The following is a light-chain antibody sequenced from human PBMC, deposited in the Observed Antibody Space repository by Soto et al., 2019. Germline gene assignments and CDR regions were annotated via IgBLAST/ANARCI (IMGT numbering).Light chain of an antibody. CDR3: LQHNSYPRLT. CDR1: QGIRND. Sequence: DIQMTQSPSSLSASVVDRVTITCRASQGIRNDLDWYQQKPGKAPKRLISAASSLQSGVPSRFSGSGSGTEFTLTISSLQPEDFATFYCLQHNSYPRLTFGGGTKVEIK. J-gene: IGKJ4*01. V-gene: IGKV1-17*01. CDR2: AAS.